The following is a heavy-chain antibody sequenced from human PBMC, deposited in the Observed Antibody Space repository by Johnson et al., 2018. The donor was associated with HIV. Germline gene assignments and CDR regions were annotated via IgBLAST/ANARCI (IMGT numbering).Heavy chain of an antibody. CDR1: GFTVSGYY. CDR3: ARACRDGYTCDAFDI. Sequence: EVQLVESGGGLVQPGGSLRLSCAASGFTVSGYYMSWVRQAPGKGLEWVSVLFSGGTTYYSDSVKGRFTISRDNSKNTLYLQMNSLRAEDTAVYYCARACRDGYTCDAFDIWGQGTMVTVSS. V-gene: IGHV3-66*01. J-gene: IGHJ3*02. D-gene: IGHD5-24*01. CDR2: LFSGGTT.